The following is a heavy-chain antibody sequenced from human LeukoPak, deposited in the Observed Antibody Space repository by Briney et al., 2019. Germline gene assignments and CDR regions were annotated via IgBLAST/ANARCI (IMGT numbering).Heavy chain of an antibody. CDR3: VRGIMVYATYAFDI. CDR1: GFTVSSNY. V-gene: IGHV3-53*01. CDR2: IYSGGST. J-gene: IGHJ3*02. Sequence: GGSLRLSCAASGFTVSSNYMSWVRQAPGKGLEWVSVIYSGGSTYYADSVKGRFTISRDNSKNTLYIQMNSLRAEDTAVYYCVRGIMVYATYAFDIWGQGTMVTVSS. D-gene: IGHD2-8*01.